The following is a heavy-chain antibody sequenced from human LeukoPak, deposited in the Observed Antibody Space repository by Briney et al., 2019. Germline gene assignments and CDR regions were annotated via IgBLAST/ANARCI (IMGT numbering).Heavy chain of an antibody. CDR1: GGSISSYY. CDR3: ARARLLYYYGSGSYVD. CDR2: IYYSGST. J-gene: IGHJ4*02. D-gene: IGHD3-10*01. Sequence: SETLSLTCTVSGGSISSYYWSWIRQPPGKGVEWIGYIYYSGSTNYNPSLKSRVTISVDTSKNQFSLKLSSVTAADTAVYYCARARLLYYYGSGSYVDWGQGTLVTVSS. V-gene: IGHV4-59*01.